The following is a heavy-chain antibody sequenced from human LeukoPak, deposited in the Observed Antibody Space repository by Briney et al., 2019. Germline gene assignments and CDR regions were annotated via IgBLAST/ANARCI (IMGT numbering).Heavy chain of an antibody. J-gene: IGHJ4*02. CDR1: GFTFSSYA. CDR3: AKNTMVRGVIPTYFDY. CDR2: ISGSGGST. Sequence: PGGSLRLSCAASGFTFSSYAMSWVRQAPGKGLEWVSAISGSGGSTYYADSVKGRFTISRDNSKNTLYLHMNSLRAEDTAVYYCAKNTMVRGVIPTYFDYWGQGTLVTVSS. D-gene: IGHD3-10*01. V-gene: IGHV3-23*01.